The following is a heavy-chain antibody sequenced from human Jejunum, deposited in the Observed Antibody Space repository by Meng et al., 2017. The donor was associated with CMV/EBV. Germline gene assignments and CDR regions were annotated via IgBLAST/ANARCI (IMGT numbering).Heavy chain of an antibody. D-gene: IGHD3-22*01. CDR3: AKGPYDTSGWWFDP. CDR1: GFTFSTYG. J-gene: IGHJ5*02. V-gene: IGHV3-23*01. CDR2: TSSSGGSP. Sequence: ASGFTFSTYGVHWVRQAPGKGLEWVSSTSSSGGSPYYADSVKGRFTISRDNSKNTLYLQMNSLRVEDTAVYYCAKGPYDTSGWWFDPWGQGTLVTVSS.